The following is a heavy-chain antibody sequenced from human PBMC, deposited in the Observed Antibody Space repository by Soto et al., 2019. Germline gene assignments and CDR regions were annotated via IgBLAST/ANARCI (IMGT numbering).Heavy chain of an antibody. J-gene: IGHJ4*02. CDR1: GGSVSCYY. Sequence: QVQLQQWGAGLLKPSETLSLTCAVYGGSVSCYYWSWIRQPPGQGLEWIGEINHSGSTNYNPSLKSLVAISVNTSKNQFSLKLSSVTAADTAVYYWAGPRAKYSFGYWGQGTLGTVSS. CDR3: AGPRAKYSFGY. CDR2: INHSGST. V-gene: IGHV4-34*01.